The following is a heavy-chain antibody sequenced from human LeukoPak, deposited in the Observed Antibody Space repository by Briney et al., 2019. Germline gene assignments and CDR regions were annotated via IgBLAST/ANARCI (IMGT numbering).Heavy chain of an antibody. V-gene: IGHV1-46*01. CDR2: IDPRNDFT. Sequence: ASMKVSCKASGYTFSSYYIHWVRQAPGQGLEFMGMIDPRNDFTRSAPKLQGRVTMTTDTSTSTAYMELRSLRSDDTAVYYCARAARGFDYWGQGTLVTVSS. CDR3: ARAARGFDY. J-gene: IGHJ4*02. D-gene: IGHD3-10*01. CDR1: GYTFSSYY.